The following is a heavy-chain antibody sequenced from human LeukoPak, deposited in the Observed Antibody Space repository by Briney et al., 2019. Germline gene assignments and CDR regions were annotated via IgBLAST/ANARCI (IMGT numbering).Heavy chain of an antibody. CDR1: GFTFSSYS. Sequence: GGSLRLSCAASGFTFSSYSMNWVRQAPGKGLEWVSYISSSSSTIYYADSVKGRFTISRDNAKNSLYLQMNSLRAEDTAVYYCASPDPEVATPDRIYYYYGMDVWGQGTTVTVSS. CDR2: ISSSSSTI. D-gene: IGHD5-12*01. V-gene: IGHV3-48*01. J-gene: IGHJ6*02. CDR3: ASPDPEVATPDRIYYYYGMDV.